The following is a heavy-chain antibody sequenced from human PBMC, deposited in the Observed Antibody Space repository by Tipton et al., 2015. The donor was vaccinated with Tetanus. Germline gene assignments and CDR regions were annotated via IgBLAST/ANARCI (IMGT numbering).Heavy chain of an antibody. J-gene: IGHJ4*02. Sequence: GSLRLSCAASGFTFSGYYLSWIRQAPGKGLEWVSYISRSGTNIHYADSVKGRFTVSRDNAKNSLYLQMNGLRVEDTAVYYCARDIDVPGTTLYFDYWGQGTLVTVSS. CDR1: GFTFSGYY. CDR2: ISRSGTNI. D-gene: IGHD1-1*01. CDR3: ARDIDVPGTTLYFDY. V-gene: IGHV3-11*01.